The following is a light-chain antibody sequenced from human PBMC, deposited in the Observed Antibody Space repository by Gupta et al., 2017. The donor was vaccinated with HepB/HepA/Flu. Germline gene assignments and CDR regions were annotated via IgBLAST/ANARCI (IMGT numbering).Light chain of an antibody. V-gene: IGLV2-11*01. CDR1: SSAVGGYNY. CDR2: DVS. J-gene: IGLJ2*01. Sequence: QSALTQPRSVSGSPGQSVSISCTGTSSAVGGYNYVSWDQQHPGTAPKVRMYDVSKRPSGVPDRVSGSKSGNTASLTISGLQAEDEADYYCCSYAGRYTVIFGGGTKLTVL. CDR3: CSYAGRYTVI.